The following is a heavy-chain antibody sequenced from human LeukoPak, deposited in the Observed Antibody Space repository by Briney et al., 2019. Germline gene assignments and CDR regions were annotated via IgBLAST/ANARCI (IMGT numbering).Heavy chain of an antibody. CDR2: IYTSGST. V-gene: IGHV4-61*02. J-gene: IGHJ4*02. CDR1: GGSISSGSYY. D-gene: IGHD6-13*01. Sequence: PSETLSLTCTVSGGSISSGSYYWSWIRQPAGKGLEWIGRIYTSGSTNYNPSLKSRVTISVDTSKNQFSLKLSSVTAADTAVYYCAREPGIAAAGPKGIDYWGQGTLVTVSS. CDR3: AREPGIAAAGPKGIDY.